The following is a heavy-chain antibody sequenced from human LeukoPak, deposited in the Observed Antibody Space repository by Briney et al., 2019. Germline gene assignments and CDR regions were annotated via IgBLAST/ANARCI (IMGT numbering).Heavy chain of an antibody. D-gene: IGHD6-19*01. V-gene: IGHV4-4*09. CDR2: IYNGVPT. CDR3: VQTTGWPGFDY. CDR1: GAPISRFY. J-gene: IGHJ4*02. Sequence: SETLSLICTTSGAPISRFYWSWVRQPPGKGLEWIGNIYNGVPTFFNPSLKSRVTPSVDTSKTQFSLQLASVTAADTAAYYCVQTTGWPGFDYWGQGILVTVSS.